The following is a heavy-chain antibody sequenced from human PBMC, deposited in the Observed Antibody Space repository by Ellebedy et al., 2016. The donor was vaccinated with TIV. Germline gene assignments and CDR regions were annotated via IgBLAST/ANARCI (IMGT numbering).Heavy chain of an antibody. V-gene: IGHV3-7*01. CDR3: AREVGGGGAY. D-gene: IGHD2-21*01. CDR2: IKQDGSEK. CDR1: GFTFSTYW. J-gene: IGHJ4*02. Sequence: GGSLRLXXAASGFTFSTYWMHWVRQAPGKGLEWVANIKQDGSEKYYVDSVKGRFTISRDNAKNSLYLQMNSLRAEDTAVYYYAREVGGGGAYWGQGTLVTVSS.